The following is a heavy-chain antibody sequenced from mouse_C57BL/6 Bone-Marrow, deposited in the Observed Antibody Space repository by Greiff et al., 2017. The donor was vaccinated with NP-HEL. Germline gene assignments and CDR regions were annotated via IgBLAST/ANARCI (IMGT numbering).Heavy chain of an antibody. CDR3: ARGLLGLRRRDYYAMDY. Sequence: QVQLQQPGAELVKPGASVKLSCTASGYTFTSYWMHWVQQSPGQGLAWIGMIHPNSGSTNYNEKFKSKATLTVAKSSSTVYMQLSSLTSEDSAVYYCARGLLGLRRRDYYAMDYWGQGTSVTVSS. J-gene: IGHJ4*01. CDR2: IHPNSGST. CDR1: GYTFTSYW. D-gene: IGHD2-2*01. V-gene: IGHV1-64*01.